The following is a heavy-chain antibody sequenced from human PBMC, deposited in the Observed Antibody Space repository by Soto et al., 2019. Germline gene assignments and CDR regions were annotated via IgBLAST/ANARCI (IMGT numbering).Heavy chain of an antibody. J-gene: IGHJ3*02. CDR3: AKELTLNGFDI. V-gene: IGHV3-9*01. Sequence: LRVSCAAPGFTLDDYAMHWVRQAPGKGLGWVSSIIWNSGSIAYADSVKGRFTISRDNAKNSLYLQMNSLRAEDTALYFCAKELTLNGFDIWGQGTMVTV. CDR1: GFTLDDYA. CDR2: IIWNSGSI.